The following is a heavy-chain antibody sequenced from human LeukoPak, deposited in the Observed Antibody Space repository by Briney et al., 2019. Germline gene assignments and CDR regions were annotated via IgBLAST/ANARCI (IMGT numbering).Heavy chain of an antibody. CDR1: GFTFSSYS. CDR2: ISSSSSYI. Sequence: GGSLRLSCAASGFTFSSYSMNWVRQAPGKGLEWVSSISSSSSYIYYADSVKGRFTISRDNAKNSLYLQMNSLRAEGTAVYYCARDTVAVAGTAGSDYWGQGTLVTVSS. V-gene: IGHV3-21*01. CDR3: ARDTVAVAGTAGSDY. J-gene: IGHJ4*02. D-gene: IGHD6-19*01.